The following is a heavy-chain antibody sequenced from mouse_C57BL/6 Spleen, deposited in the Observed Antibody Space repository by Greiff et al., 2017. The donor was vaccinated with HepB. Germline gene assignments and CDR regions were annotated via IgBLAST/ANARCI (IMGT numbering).Heavy chain of an antibody. Sequence: QVQLKQSGPELVKPGASVKISCKASGYAFSSSWMNWVKQRPGKGLEWIGRIYPGDGDTNYNGKFKGKATLTADKSSSTAYMQLSSLTSEDSAVYFCARNYGSKGAWFAYWGQGTLVTVSA. J-gene: IGHJ3*01. CDR3: ARNYGSKGAWFAY. CDR2: IYPGDGDT. CDR1: GYAFSSSW. V-gene: IGHV1-82*01. D-gene: IGHD1-1*01.